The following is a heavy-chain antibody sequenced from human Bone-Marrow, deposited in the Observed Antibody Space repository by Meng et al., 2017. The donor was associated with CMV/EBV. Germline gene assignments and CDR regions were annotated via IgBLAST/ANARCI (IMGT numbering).Heavy chain of an antibody. CDR3: ARHRVYYGLDV. CDR1: GFTFDDHA. CDR2: ISWNSGNI. J-gene: IGHJ6*02. V-gene: IGHV3-9*01. Sequence: SLKISCAAPGFTFDDHAMHWVRQTPGKGLEWVSSISWNSGNIDYVDSVKGRFTISRDNAKNSLHLQMNSLRTEDTALYYCARHRVYYGLDVWGQGTTVTVSS.